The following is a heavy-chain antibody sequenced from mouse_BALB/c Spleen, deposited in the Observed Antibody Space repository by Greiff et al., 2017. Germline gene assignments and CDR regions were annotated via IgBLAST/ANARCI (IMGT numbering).Heavy chain of an antibody. D-gene: IGHD1-1*01. Sequence: VQLQQSGPDLVAPSQSLSITCTVSGFSLTSYGVHWVRQPPGKGLEWLGVIWAGGSTNYNSALMSRLSISKDNSKSQVFLKMNSLQTDDTAMYYCARDRGSSPWFAYWGQGTLVTVSA. CDR2: IWAGGST. CDR3: ARDRGSSPWFAY. J-gene: IGHJ3*01. V-gene: IGHV2-9*02. CDR1: GFSLTSYG.